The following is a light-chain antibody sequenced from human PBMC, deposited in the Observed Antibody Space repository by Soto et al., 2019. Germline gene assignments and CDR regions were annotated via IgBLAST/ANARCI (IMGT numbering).Light chain of an antibody. CDR1: QTLTSW. Sequence: DIQMTQSPSTLSASVGDTVTITCRASQTLTSWLAWYQQKPGRAPKLLIYKPSSLAGGVPSRFSGGGSGTEFTLTINSLQPDDFATYFCQHYDNFQWTFGQGTK. CDR3: QHYDNFQWT. CDR2: KPS. J-gene: IGKJ1*01. V-gene: IGKV1-5*03.